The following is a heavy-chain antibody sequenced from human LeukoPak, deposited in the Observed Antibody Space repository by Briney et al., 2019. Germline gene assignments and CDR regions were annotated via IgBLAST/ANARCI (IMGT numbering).Heavy chain of an antibody. Sequence: ASVKVSCKASGYTFTSYGISWVRQAPGQGLEWMGWISAYNGNTNYAQKLQGRVTMTTDTLTSTAYMDLRSLRSDDTAVYYCARDRHTAMVRPTDFDYWGQGTLVTVSS. V-gene: IGHV1-18*01. J-gene: IGHJ4*02. CDR1: GYTFTSYG. CDR2: ISAYNGNT. CDR3: ARDRHTAMVRPTDFDY. D-gene: IGHD5-18*01.